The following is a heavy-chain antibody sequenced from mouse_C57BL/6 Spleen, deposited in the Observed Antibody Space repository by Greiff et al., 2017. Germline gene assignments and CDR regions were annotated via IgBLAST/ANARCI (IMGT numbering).Heavy chain of an antibody. Sequence: VQLQQSGPVLVKPGASVKMSCKASGYTFTDYYMNWVKQSHGKSLEWIGVINPYNGGTSYNQKFKGKATLTVDKSSSTAYMELNSLTSEDSAVYYCARGVTTGGYYFDYWGQGTTLTVSS. CDR1: GYTFTDYY. V-gene: IGHV1-19*01. CDR3: ARGVTTGGYYFDY. D-gene: IGHD2-2*01. CDR2: INPYNGGT. J-gene: IGHJ2*01.